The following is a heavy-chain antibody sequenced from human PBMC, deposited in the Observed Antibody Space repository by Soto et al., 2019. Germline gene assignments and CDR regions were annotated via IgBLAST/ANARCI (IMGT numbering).Heavy chain of an antibody. J-gene: IGHJ4*02. V-gene: IGHV4-34*01. CDR2: INHSGGT. CDR3: AGGAAADYFDY. Sequence: SETLSLTCAVYGGSFSAYYWSWIRQPPGKGLEWIGEINHSGGTSYNTSLKSRITMSVDTSKNQFSLKLSSVTAADTAVYYCAGGAAADYFDYWGQGTLVTVSS. D-gene: IGHD6-13*01. CDR1: GGSFSAYY.